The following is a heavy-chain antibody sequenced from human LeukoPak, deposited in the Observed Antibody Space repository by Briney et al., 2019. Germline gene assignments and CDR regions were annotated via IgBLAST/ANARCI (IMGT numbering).Heavy chain of an antibody. J-gene: IGHJ4*02. V-gene: IGHV1-2*06. CDR3: ARGADSSGISDFDY. Sequence: ASVKVSCKASGYTFTGYYMHWVRQAPGQGLEWMGRISPNSGGTNYAQKFQGRVTMARDTSISTAYMELSRLRSDDTAVYYCARGADSSGISDFDYWGQGTLVTVSS. CDR1: GYTFTGYY. D-gene: IGHD6-19*01. CDR2: ISPNSGGT.